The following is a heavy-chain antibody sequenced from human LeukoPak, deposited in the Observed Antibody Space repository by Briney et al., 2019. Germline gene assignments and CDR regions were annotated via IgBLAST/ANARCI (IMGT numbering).Heavy chain of an antibody. CDR3: AKDLNCSGGSCYSGNAFDI. V-gene: IGHV3-9*01. CDR2: ISWNSGSI. CDR1: GFTFDDYA. D-gene: IGHD2-15*01. J-gene: IGHJ3*02. Sequence: GRSLRLSCAASGFTFDDYAMHWVRQAPGKGLEWVSGISWNSGSIGYADSVKGRFTISRDNAKNSLYLQMNSLRAEDTALYYCAKDLNCSGGSCYSGNAFDIWGQGTMVTVSS.